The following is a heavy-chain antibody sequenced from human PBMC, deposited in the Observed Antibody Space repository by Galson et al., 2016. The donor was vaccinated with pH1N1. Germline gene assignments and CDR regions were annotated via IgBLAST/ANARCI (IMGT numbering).Heavy chain of an antibody. CDR1: GYTLTSYD. J-gene: IGHJ2*01. V-gene: IGHV1-8*01. Sequence: SVKVSCKASGYTLTSYDINWVRQATGQGLEWMGWMNPNNGNADYAPKFQGRVTLTRNASINTAYMELSSLTSEDTAVCYCARGPVYWYFDLWGRGTPVIVSS. CDR2: MNPNNGNA. CDR3: ARGPVYWYFDL.